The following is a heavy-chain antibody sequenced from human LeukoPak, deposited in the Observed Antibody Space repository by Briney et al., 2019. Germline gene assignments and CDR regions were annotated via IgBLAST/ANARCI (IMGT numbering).Heavy chain of an antibody. Sequence: GASVKDSCKASGGTFSSYTISWVRQAPGQGLEWMGRIIPILGIANYAQKFQGKVTITADKSTSTAYMELSSLRSEDTAVYYCARGFLGDYDYAFDIWGQGTMVTVSS. D-gene: IGHD4-17*01. CDR3: ARGFLGDYDYAFDI. CDR1: GGTFSSYT. V-gene: IGHV1-69*02. J-gene: IGHJ3*02. CDR2: IIPILGIA.